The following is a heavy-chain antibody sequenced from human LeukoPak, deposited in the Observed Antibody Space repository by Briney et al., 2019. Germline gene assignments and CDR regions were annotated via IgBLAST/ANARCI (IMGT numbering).Heavy chain of an antibody. CDR3: ARDLESYFDY. CDR2: ISWNSGSI. V-gene: IGHV3-9*01. D-gene: IGHD5-24*01. Sequence: GGSLRLPCAASGFTFDDYAMHWVRQAPGKGLEWVSGISWNSGSIGYADSVKGRFTISRDNAKNSLYLQMNSLRAEDTAVYYCARDLESYFDYWGQGTLVTVSS. J-gene: IGHJ4*02. CDR1: GFTFDDYA.